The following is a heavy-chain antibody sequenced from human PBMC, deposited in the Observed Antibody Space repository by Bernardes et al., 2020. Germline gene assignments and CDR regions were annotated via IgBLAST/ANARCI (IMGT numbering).Heavy chain of an antibody. D-gene: IGHD2-15*01. CDR1: GFSFSSYW. J-gene: IGHJ4*02. CDR3: ARRHRVSGTLQY. V-gene: IGHV3-74*03. Sequence: GGSLRLSCAASGFSFSSYWMHWVRQAPGKGLMWVSRSNGDGSDTKYADSVKGRFTISRDNAKNTLYLQMNSLRVEDTAVYFCARRHRVSGTLQYWGQGTLVAVPS. CDR2: SNGDGSDT.